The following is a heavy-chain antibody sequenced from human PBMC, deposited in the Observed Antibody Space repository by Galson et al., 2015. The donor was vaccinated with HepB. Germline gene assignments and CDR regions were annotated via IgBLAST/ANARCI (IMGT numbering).Heavy chain of an antibody. CDR1: EFTFSSYA. D-gene: IGHD1-26*01. CDR2: VSGSGSGT. CDR3: AKGGGSYTYYFDF. V-gene: IGHV3-23*01. J-gene: IGHJ4*02. Sequence: SLRLSCAASEFTFSSYAMSWVRQAPGKGLEWVSAVSGSGSGTNYADSVKGRFTISRDNSKNTLYLQMNSLRAEDTAVYYCAKGGGSYTYYFDFWGQGTLVTVSS.